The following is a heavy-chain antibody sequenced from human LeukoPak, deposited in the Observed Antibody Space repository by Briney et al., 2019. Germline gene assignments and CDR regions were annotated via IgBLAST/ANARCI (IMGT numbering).Heavy chain of an antibody. V-gene: IGHV1-2*02. J-gene: IGHJ3*02. CDR2: INPNSGGT. D-gene: IGHD3/OR15-3a*01. Sequence: ASVKVSCKASGYTFTGCFIHYVRQAPGQGLEWMGWINPNSGGTNYAQKFQGRVTMTRDTSISTAYMELSRLRSDDTAVYYCARDGPSPGAFDIWGQGTMVTVSS. CDR1: GYTFTGCF. CDR3: ARDGPSPGAFDI.